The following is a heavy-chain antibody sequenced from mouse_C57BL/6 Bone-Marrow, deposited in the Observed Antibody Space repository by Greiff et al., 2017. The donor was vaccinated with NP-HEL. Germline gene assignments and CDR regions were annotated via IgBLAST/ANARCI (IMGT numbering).Heavy chain of an antibody. CDR1: GFNIKDDY. V-gene: IGHV14-4*01. D-gene: IGHD3-3*01. CDR3: TPPPGGRGEGFAY. Sequence: EVKLVESGAELVRPGASVKLSCTASGFNIKDDYMHWVKQRPEQGLEWIGWIDPENGDTEYASKFQGKATIAADTSSNTAYLQLSSLTSEDTAVYYCTPPPGGRGEGFAYWGQGTLVTVSA. CDR2: IDPENGDT. J-gene: IGHJ3*01.